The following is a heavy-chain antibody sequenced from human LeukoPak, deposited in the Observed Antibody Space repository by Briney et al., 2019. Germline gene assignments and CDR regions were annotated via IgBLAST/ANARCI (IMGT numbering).Heavy chain of an antibody. CDR2: ISAYNGNT. Sequence: ASVKVSCKASGYTFTSYGISWVRQAPGQGLEWMGWISAYNGNTNYAQKLQGRVTMTTDTSTSTAYMELRSLRSDDTAVYYCARDYRPNYYYYMDVWGKGTTVTVSS. D-gene: IGHD1-14*01. CDR3: ARDYRPNYYYYMDV. CDR1: GYTFTSYG. V-gene: IGHV1-18*01. J-gene: IGHJ6*03.